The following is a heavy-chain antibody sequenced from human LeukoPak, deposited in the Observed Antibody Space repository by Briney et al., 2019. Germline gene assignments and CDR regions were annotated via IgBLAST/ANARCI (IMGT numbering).Heavy chain of an antibody. CDR1: GFTFSSYG. J-gene: IGHJ4*02. V-gene: IGHV3-30*02. Sequence: GGSLRLSCAASGFTFSSYGMHWVRQAPGKGLKWVAFIRYDGSNKYYADSVKGRFTISRDNSKNTLYLQMNSLRAEDTAVYYCAKEPSYAWFGVDYWGQGTLVTVSS. D-gene: IGHD3-10*01. CDR2: IRYDGSNK. CDR3: AKEPSYAWFGVDY.